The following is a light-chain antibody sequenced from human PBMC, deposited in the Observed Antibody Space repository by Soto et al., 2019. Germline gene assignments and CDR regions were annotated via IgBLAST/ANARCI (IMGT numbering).Light chain of an antibody. Sequence: EIVLTPSPGTLSLSPVERATLSCRASQSVSSTYLAWYQQKPGQAPRLLIYDVSSRATGIPDRFSGSGSGTDFTLTISRLEPEDFAVYYCQQYVSSPFTFGPGTKVDIK. CDR2: DVS. CDR3: QQYVSSPFT. V-gene: IGKV3-20*01. J-gene: IGKJ3*01. CDR1: QSVSSTY.